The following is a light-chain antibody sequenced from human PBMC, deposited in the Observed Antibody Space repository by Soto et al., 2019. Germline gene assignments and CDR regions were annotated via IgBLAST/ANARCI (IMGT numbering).Light chain of an antibody. CDR1: QSITSF. CDR3: QQSYSTPIT. V-gene: IGKV1-39*01. Sequence: DIQMTQSPSSLSAFVGDRVTITCRAGQSITSFLNWYQQKPGKAPKLLIYAASSLQRGVPSRFSGSGSGTDFTLTISNLQPEDFATYYCQQSYSTPITFGPGTKVDIK. J-gene: IGKJ3*01. CDR2: AAS.